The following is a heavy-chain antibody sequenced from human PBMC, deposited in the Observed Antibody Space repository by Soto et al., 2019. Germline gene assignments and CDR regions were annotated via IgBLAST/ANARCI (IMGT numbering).Heavy chain of an antibody. D-gene: IGHD6-13*01. CDR2: INHSGST. CDR3: ARVTASNILSSSRSWTGALNY. CDR1: GGSFSGYY. Sequence: SETLSLTCTVYGGSFSGYYWSWIRQPPGKGLEWIGEINHSGSTNYNPSLKSRVTISVDTSKNQFSLKLSSVTAADTAVYYCARVTASNILSSSRSWTGALNYWGQGTLVTVSS. V-gene: IGHV4-34*01. J-gene: IGHJ4*02.